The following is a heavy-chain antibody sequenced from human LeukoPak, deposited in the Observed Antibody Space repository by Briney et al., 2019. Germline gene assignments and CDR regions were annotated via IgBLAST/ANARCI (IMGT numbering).Heavy chain of an antibody. CDR2: INPNSGGT. Sequence: ASVKVSCKASGYTLTGYYMHWVRQAPGQGLEWMGWINPNSGGTNYAQKFQGRVTMTRDTSISTAYMELSRLRSDDTAVYYCAREWDIVVVSYMDVWGQGTTVTVSS. V-gene: IGHV1-2*02. CDR1: GYTLTGYY. J-gene: IGHJ6*02. CDR3: AREWDIVVVSYMDV. D-gene: IGHD2-2*01.